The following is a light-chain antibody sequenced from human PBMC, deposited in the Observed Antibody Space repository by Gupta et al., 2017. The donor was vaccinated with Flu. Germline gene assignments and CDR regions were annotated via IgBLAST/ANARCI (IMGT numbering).Light chain of an antibody. CDR2: DAS. V-gene: IGKV3-11*01. CDR1: QSVSSY. J-gene: IGKJ1*01. CDR3: LQRSNWPWT. Sequence: PATLSLCPGERATLSCMASQSVSSYLAWYHQKPGQAPRLLIYDASNRATGIPARFSGSGSGTXLTLTIXSLEPEDFAVYYCLQRSNWPWTFGXGTKVEIK.